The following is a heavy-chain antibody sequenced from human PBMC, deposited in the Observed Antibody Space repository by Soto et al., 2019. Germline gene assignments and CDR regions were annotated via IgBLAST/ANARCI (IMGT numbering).Heavy chain of an antibody. Sequence: QVQVVQSGVEVRRPGSSVKVSCKASGDTFKNCVISWVRQAPGQGLEWMGGIIPLFGTTDFAQRFQGRITITTDESTTTAHMELSRLRSEDTATYYCAAELGFGKLSVVWGQGTTVIVSS. CDR2: IIPLFGTT. J-gene: IGHJ6*02. V-gene: IGHV1-69*01. CDR1: GDTFKNCV. D-gene: IGHD3-10*01. CDR3: AAELGFGKLSVV.